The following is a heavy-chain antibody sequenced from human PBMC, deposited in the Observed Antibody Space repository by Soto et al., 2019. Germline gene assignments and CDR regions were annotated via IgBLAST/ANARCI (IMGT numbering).Heavy chain of an antibody. CDR3: TTHFHGYSCFDQGNYFDH. CDR2: IKSKTDGGTT. Sequence: EVQLVESGGGLVKPGGSLRLSCAASGFTFSHAWMNWVRQAPGKGLEWVGRIKSKTDGGTTDYAAPVKGRFTISRDDSKNALYLQMNSLKTEDTAVYYCTTHFHGYSCFDQGNYFDHWGQGTLVTVSS. J-gene: IGHJ4*02. D-gene: IGHD5-12*01. V-gene: IGHV3-15*01. CDR1: GFTFSHAW.